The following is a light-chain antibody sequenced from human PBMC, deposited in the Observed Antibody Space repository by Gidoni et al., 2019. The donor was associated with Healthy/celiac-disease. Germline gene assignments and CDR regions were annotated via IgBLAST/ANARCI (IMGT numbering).Light chain of an antibody. Sequence: DIQMTQSPSSLSASVGDRVTITCQASQDISSYLNWYQQKPGKAPKLLIYDASNLETGVPSRFSGRGTGKDFTFTISSLQPEGFATYYCQQYDNLPLTFGGGTKVEIK. CDR1: QDISSY. V-gene: IGKV1-33*01. CDR3: QQYDNLPLT. J-gene: IGKJ4*01. CDR2: DAS.